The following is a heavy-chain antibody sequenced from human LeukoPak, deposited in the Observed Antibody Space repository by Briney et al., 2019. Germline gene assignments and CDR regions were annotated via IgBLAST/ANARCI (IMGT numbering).Heavy chain of an antibody. Sequence: GASVKVSCKASGYTFTDYYMHWVQQAPGKGLEWMGRVDPEDGETLYGEKFQGRVTITADTSTDTAFMDLSSLRSEDTAMYYCATVTSPGTFDFWGQGTLVTVSS. CDR2: VDPEDGET. D-gene: IGHD1-14*01. J-gene: IGHJ4*02. V-gene: IGHV1-69-2*01. CDR3: ATVTSPGTFDF. CDR1: GYTFTDYY.